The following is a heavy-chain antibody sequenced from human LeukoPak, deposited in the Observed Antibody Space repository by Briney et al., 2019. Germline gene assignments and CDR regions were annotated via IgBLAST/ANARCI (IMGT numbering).Heavy chain of an antibody. CDR2: ISYDGSNK. CDR3: ARDQNDSSGYYSLHYYYYGMDV. CDR1: GFTFSSYA. J-gene: IGHJ6*02. V-gene: IGHV3-30-3*01. Sequence: GRSLRLSCAASGFTFSSYAMHWVRQAPGEGLEWVAVISYDGSNKYYADSVKGRFTISRDNSKNTLYLQMNSLRAEDTAVYYCARDQNDSSGYYSLHYYYYGMDVWGQGTTVTVSS. D-gene: IGHD3-22*01.